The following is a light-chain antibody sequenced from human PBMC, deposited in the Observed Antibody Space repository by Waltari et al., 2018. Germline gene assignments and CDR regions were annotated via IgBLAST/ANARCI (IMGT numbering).Light chain of an antibody. Sequence: QLVLTQSPSVSASLGASVKLTCTLSSGHSSNVIAWLHQQPEKGPRYLMKVNSDGSHSKGDEIPDRFSGSSSGAERYLTISSVQPGDEADYYCQTGGHGTWVFGGGTKLTVL. J-gene: IGLJ3*02. CDR1: SGHSSNV. V-gene: IGLV4-69*01. CDR3: QTGGHGTWV. CDR2: VNSDGSH.